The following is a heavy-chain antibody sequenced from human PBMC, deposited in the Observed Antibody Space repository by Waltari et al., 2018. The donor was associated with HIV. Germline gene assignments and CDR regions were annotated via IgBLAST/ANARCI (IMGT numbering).Heavy chain of an antibody. V-gene: IGHV3-74*01. D-gene: IGHD1-26*01. CDR1: GFTFSSYW. CDR2: NKTYGSDT. Sequence: EVQLVESGGGLVQPGGSLRLSCAASGFTFSSYWMHWVRQAPGEGLGWVARNKTYGSDTRYGDSGKGRFTISRDNAKNTLYLQMNSLRDEDTAMYYCARDRYTGSSDFDYWGQGTLVSVSS. J-gene: IGHJ4*02. CDR3: ARDRYTGSSDFDY.